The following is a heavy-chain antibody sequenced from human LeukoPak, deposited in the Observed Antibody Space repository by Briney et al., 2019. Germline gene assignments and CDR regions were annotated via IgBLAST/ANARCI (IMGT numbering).Heavy chain of an antibody. CDR1: GGSISGYY. CDR2: IYYSGST. CDR3: VMAPLIFDGSYYTLDY. J-gene: IGHJ4*02. D-gene: IGHD1-26*01. V-gene: IGHV4-59*01. Sequence: SETLSLTCPVSGGSISGYYWSWLRQPPGKGLEWIGYIYYSGSTNYNPSLKSRVTISVDTSKNQFSLNLTSVTAADTAVYYCVMAPLIFDGSYYTLDYWGQGTLVTVSS.